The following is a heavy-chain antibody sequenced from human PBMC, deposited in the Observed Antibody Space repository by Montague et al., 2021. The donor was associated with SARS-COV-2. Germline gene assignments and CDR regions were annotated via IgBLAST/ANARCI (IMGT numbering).Heavy chain of an antibody. CDR3: ARSTATFGESHNWFAP. Sequence: SETLSLTCSVSGGSISNYYWTWIRQPPGKGLEWVGYIYYSGTTYYNPSLKSRVTISVDTSKNQFSLRLSSVTATDTSVYYCARSTATFGESHNWFAPWGQGTLVSVSS. D-gene: IGHD3-10*01. V-gene: IGHV4-59*04. CDR2: IYYSGTT. CDR1: GGSISNYY. J-gene: IGHJ5*02.